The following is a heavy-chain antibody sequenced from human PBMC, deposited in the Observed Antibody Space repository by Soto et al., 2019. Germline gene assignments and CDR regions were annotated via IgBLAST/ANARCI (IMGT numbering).Heavy chain of an antibody. J-gene: IGHJ4*02. V-gene: IGHV4-34*01. CDR2: INHSGST. CDR3: ARDYGDY. Sequence: QVQLQQWGAGLLKPSETLSLTCAVYGGSFSGYYWSWIRQPPGKGLEWIGEINHSGSTNYNPSLKSRVTISVDTSTNQFSRKLSSVTAADTAVYYCARDYGDYWGQGTLVTVSS. CDR1: GGSFSGYY.